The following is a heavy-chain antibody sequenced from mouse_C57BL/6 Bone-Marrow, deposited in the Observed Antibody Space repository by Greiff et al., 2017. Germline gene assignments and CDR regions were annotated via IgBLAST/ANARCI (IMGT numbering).Heavy chain of an antibody. CDR1: GYTFPDYN. J-gene: IGHJ4*01. CDR3: ARWGELRRYYYAMDY. CDR2: INPNNGGT. V-gene: IGHV1-22*01. D-gene: IGHD1-1*01. Sequence: FQLQQSGPELVKPGASVKMSCKASGYTFPDYNMPGLKQSHGKSLEWIGYINPNNGGTSYNQKFKGKATLTVTKSASTAYMELRSLTSEDSAVDYSARWGELRRYYYAMDYGGQGTSVTVSS.